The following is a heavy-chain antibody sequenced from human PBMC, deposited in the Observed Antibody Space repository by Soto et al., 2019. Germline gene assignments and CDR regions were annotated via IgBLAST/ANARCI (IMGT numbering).Heavy chain of an antibody. CDR1: GYTFTSYY. J-gene: IGHJ6*02. CDR3: ARAGGTSSLAVGGYYYYGMDV. CDR2: IIPIFGTA. Sequence: AASVKVSCKASGYTFTSYYMHWVRQAPGQGLEWMGGIIPIFGTANYAQKFQGRVTITADESTSTAYMELSSLRSEDTAVYYCARAGGTSSLAVGGYYYYGMDVWGQGTTVTVSS. V-gene: IGHV1-69*13. D-gene: IGHD1-26*01.